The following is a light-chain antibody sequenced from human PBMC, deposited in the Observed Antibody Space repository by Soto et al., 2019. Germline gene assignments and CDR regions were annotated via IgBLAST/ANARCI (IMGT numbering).Light chain of an antibody. Sequence: EIVFTQSPAILSLSPGEKATLSCRASQSVSGSLGWYQQKPGQAPRLIIYDASVRATGIPARFSGSGSGTHFTLTINSLQPEDFGTFSCQQSYSTPTFGQGTKVDIK. CDR2: DAS. V-gene: IGKV3-11*01. CDR3: QQSYSTPT. CDR1: QSVSGS. J-gene: IGKJ1*01.